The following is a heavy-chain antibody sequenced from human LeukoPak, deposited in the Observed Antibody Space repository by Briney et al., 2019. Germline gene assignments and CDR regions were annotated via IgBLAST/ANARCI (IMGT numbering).Heavy chain of an antibody. CDR3: VKNGRSWSPRFDP. CDR2: INSDGSWT. V-gene: IGHV3-74*01. J-gene: IGHJ5*02. CDR1: GNYW. D-gene: IGHD3-10*01. Sequence: GGSLRLSCAASGNYWMHWVRQVPGKGLVWVSHINSDGSWTSYADSVKGRFTISRDNSMNTVYLQMNSLRAEDTATYYCVKNGRSWSPRFDPWGQGTLVTVSS.